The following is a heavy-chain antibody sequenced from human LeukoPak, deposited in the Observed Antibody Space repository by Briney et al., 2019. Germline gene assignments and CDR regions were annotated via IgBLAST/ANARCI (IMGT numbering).Heavy chain of an antibody. CDR3: ARQYCSSTSCNGAFDI. D-gene: IGHD2-2*01. Sequence: PGGSLRLSCAASGFTFSFYSMSWVRQAPGKGLEWVSIIYRGGNTYYADSVKGRFTTSRDNSKNTLYFQMNSLRAEDTAVYYCARQYCSSTSCNGAFDIWGQGTMDTVSS. J-gene: IGHJ3*02. CDR1: GFTFSFYS. V-gene: IGHV3-53*01. CDR2: IYRGGNT.